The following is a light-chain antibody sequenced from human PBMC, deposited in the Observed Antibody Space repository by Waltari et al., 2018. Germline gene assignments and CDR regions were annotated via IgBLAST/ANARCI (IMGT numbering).Light chain of an antibody. J-gene: IGLJ2*01. CDR1: SSNIGNYL. Sequence: QPVLTPPPSVSAAPGQKVTIACSGSSSNIGNYLVSWYHQLPGATPKLLIYDNYKRPSGIPDRFSASKSGTSATLDITGLQIGDEADYYCATWDNSLTAVVFGGGTKLTVL. CDR3: ATWDNSLTAVV. CDR2: DNY. V-gene: IGLV1-51*01.